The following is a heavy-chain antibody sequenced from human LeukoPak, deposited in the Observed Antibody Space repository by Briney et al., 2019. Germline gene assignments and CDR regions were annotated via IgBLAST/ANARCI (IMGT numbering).Heavy chain of an antibody. Sequence: GGSLRLSCAASGFTVSSNYMSWVRQAPGKGLEWVSVIYSGGSTYYADSVKGRFTISRDNSKNTLYLQMNSLRSEDTAVYYCARGDYYASSGYYLDYWGQGTLVTVSS. D-gene: IGHD3-22*01. V-gene: IGHV3-53*05. CDR1: GFTVSSNY. J-gene: IGHJ4*02. CDR2: IYSGGST. CDR3: ARGDYYASSGYYLDY.